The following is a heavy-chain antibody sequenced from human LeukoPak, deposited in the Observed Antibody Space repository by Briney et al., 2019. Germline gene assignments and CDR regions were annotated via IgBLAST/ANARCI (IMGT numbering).Heavy chain of an antibody. J-gene: IGHJ4*02. D-gene: IGHD2-15*01. CDR3: ARHCRXVXVVXVARGDYFDY. CDR2: MSYSGAT. V-gene: IGHV4-39*01. CDR1: GGSISSSSYH. Sequence: SETLSLTCTVSGGSISSSSYHWGWSRQSPGEGLQWITSMSYSGATYYNPSVQSRITRSVDTSKNQFSLKLYSVTAADTAVYYCARHCRXVXVVXVARGDYFDYLGQGTLVTVSS.